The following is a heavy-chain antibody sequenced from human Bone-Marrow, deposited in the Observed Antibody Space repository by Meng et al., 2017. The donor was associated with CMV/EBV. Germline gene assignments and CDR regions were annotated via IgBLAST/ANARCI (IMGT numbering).Heavy chain of an antibody. CDR2: IIPVFGTE. V-gene: IGHV1-69*05. Sequence: KASGGGFSNFAVSWLRQAPGQGLEWMGGIIPVFGTERYAEKFQGRVRITTDEVTSTAYLEVNSLKFEDTAAYYCARGPGILEWLFTGWGQGTLVTVSS. D-gene: IGHD3-3*01. CDR1: GGGFSNFA. J-gene: IGHJ4*02. CDR3: ARGPGILEWLFTG.